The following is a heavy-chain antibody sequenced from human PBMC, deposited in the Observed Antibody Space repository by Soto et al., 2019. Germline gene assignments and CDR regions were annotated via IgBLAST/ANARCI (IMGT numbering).Heavy chain of an antibody. V-gene: IGHV1-69*12. J-gene: IGHJ4*02. CDR2: IIPIFGTA. CDR1: GGTFSSYA. D-gene: IGHD2-2*01. Sequence: QVQLVQSGAEVKKPGSSVKVSCKASGGTFSSYAISWVRQAPGQGLEWMGGIIPIFGTANYAQKFQGRVTITADESTSTAYMELSSLRSEDTAVYYCASAYCISTSCYVNSPYYFDYWGQGTLVTVSS. CDR3: ASAYCISTSCYVNSPYYFDY.